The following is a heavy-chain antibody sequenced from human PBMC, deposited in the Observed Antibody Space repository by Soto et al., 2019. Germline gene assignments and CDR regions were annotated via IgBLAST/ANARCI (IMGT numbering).Heavy chain of an antibody. D-gene: IGHD3-22*01. V-gene: IGHV1-69*01. J-gene: IGHJ4*02. CDR3: ARGRIGGYYDSSGFSTSDY. CDR2: IIPIFGTA. CDR1: GFTFSSYA. Sequence: VQLVESGGGLVKPGGSLRLSCAASGFTFSSYAISWVRQAPGQGLEWMGGIIPIFGTANYAQKFQGRVTITADESTSTAYMELSSLRSEDTAVYYCARGRIGGYYDSSGFSTSDYWGQGTLVTVSS.